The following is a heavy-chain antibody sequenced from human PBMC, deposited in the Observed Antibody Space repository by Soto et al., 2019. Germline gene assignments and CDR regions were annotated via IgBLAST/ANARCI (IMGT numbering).Heavy chain of an antibody. CDR3: ARVLGYYDSSGDYWVDAFDI. D-gene: IGHD3-22*01. CDR1: GGSISSGGYY. CDR2: IYYSGST. V-gene: IGHV4-31*03. Sequence: SETLSLTCTVSGGSISSGGYYWSWIRQHPGKGLEWIGCIYYSGSTYYNPSLKSRVTISVDTSKNQFSLKLSSVTAADTAVYYCARVLGYYDSSGDYWVDAFDIWGQGTMVTVSS. J-gene: IGHJ3*02.